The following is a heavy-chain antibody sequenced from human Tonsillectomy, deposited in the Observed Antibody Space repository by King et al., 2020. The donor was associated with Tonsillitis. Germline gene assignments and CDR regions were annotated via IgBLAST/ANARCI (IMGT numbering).Heavy chain of an antibody. Sequence: QLVQSGGGLVQPGRSLRLSCAASGFTFDDYAMHWVRQAPGKGLEWVSGISWNSGSIGYADSVKGRFTISRDNAKNSLYLQMNSLRAEDTALYYCAKDTGGYSYGYADYWGQGTLVTVSS. CDR2: ISWNSGSI. CDR1: GFTFDDYA. D-gene: IGHD5-18*01. J-gene: IGHJ4*02. CDR3: AKDTGGYSYGYADY. V-gene: IGHV3-9*01.